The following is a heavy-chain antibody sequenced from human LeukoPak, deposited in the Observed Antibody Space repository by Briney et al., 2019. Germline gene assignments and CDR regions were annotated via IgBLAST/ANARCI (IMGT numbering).Heavy chain of an antibody. V-gene: IGHV1-18*01. J-gene: IGHJ4*02. Sequence: ASVKVSCKASGYTFNSYGINWVRQAPGQGLEWTGWISASNANTDYAQRFQGRVTMTTDTSTTTAYMELTSLRSDDTAVYYCARARGYSYGYSDYWGQGTLVTVSS. CDR2: ISASNANT. CDR1: GYTFNSYG. D-gene: IGHD5-18*01. CDR3: ARARGYSYGYSDY.